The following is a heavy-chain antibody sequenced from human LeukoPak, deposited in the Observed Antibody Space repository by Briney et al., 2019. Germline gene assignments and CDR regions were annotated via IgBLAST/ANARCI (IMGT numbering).Heavy chain of an antibody. Sequence: SETLSLTCAVSGYSISSGYYWGWIRQPPGKGLEWIGSIYYTGSTYYNTSLKSRVTISVDTSRNQFSLKLTSVTAADTAVYYCATDPIAGVSNLVYWGQGTLVGVSS. CDR1: GYSISSGYY. V-gene: IGHV4-38-2*01. CDR2: IYYTGST. J-gene: IGHJ4*02. D-gene: IGHD3-10*01. CDR3: ATDPIAGVSNLVY.